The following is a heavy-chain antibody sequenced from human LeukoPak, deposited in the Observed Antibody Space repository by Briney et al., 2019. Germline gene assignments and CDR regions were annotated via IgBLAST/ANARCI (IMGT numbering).Heavy chain of an antibody. CDR1: GFTFSSYA. J-gene: IGHJ6*03. CDR3: AKAEYDFWSGYYYYYYYYMDV. D-gene: IGHD3-3*01. CDR2: ISGSGGST. Sequence: PGGSLRLPCAASGFTFSSYAMSWVRQAPGKGLEWVSAISGSGGSTYYADSVKGRFTISRDNSKNTLYLQMNSLRAEDTAVYYCAKAEYDFWSGYYYYYYYYMDVWGKGTTVTVSS. V-gene: IGHV3-23*01.